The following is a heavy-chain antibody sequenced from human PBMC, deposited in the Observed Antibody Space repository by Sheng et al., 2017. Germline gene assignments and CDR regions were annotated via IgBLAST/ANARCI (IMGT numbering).Heavy chain of an antibody. CDR3: ARPGPVYDFWSGYYTDYYYGMDV. CDR1: GFSLRGFA. Sequence: EVQLVESGGGLVQPGGSLRLSCEASGFSLRGFAMTWVRQAPGKGLEWVSSISSSSSYIYYADSVKGRFTISRDNAKNSLYLQMNSLRAEDTAVYYCARPGPVYDFWSGYYTDYYYGMDVWDQGP. D-gene: IGHD3-3*01. V-gene: IGHV3-21*01. CDR2: ISSSSSYI. J-gene: IGHJ6*02.